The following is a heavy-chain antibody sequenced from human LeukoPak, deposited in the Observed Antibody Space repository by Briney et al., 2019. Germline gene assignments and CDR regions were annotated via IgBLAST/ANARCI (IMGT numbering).Heavy chain of an antibody. J-gene: IGHJ5*02. V-gene: IGHV3-15*07. CDR1: GFTFSNAW. CDR2: IRSNSYGGTI. Sequence: GGSLRLSCATSGFTFSNAWMNWVRQAPGKGLEWVGRIRSNSYGGTIDYAAPVKGRFTLSRDDSKTTLYLQMNSLQTEDTAVYYCATDFYDSTWGQGTLVTVSS. D-gene: IGHD3-22*01. CDR3: ATDFYDST.